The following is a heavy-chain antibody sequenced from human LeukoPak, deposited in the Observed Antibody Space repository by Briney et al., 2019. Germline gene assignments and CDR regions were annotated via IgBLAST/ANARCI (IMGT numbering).Heavy chain of an antibody. V-gene: IGHV4-34*01. CDR1: GGSFSGYY. CDR3: ARVGRIAAAAYFDY. D-gene: IGHD6-13*01. J-gene: IGHJ4*02. Sequence: SETLSLTCAVYGGSFSGYYWSWIRQPPGKGLEWIGEINHSGSTNYNPSLKSRVTISVDTSKNQFSLKLSSVTAADTAVYYCARVGRIAAAAYFDYWGQGTLVTVSS. CDR2: INHSGST.